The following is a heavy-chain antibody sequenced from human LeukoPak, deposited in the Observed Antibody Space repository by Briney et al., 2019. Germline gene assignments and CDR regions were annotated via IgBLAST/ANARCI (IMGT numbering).Heavy chain of an antibody. D-gene: IGHD1-14*01. CDR3: ARDQRYPYPFKDY. CDR2: INLNSGGA. J-gene: IGHJ4*02. CDR1: AYTFTGNY. V-gene: IGHV1-2*02. Sequence: VKLSLKASAYTFTGNYMRWVRQAPGTGLERKGCINLNSGGAKYAQKCQGRVTMTRDRSIRPAYMGLGRRSSDNTAVYYCARDQRYPYPFKDYWGQGTLVTVSS.